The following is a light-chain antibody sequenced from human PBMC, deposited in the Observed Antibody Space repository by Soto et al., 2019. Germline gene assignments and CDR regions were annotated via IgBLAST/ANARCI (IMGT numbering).Light chain of an antibody. CDR2: DVS. CDR3: RSYTTRSTVV. J-gene: IGLJ2*01. V-gene: IGLV2-14*01. CDR1: SSDVGGYNY. Sequence: QSALTQPASVSGSPGQSIAISCTGTSSDVGGYNYVSWYQQHPGKAPELMIYDVSVRPSGVSDRFSGSKSDNTASLTISGLQAEDEAHYYCRSYTTRSTVVFGGGTMLTVL.